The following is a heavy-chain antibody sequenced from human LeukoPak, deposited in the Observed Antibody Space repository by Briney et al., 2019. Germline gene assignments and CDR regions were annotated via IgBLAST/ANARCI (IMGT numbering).Heavy chain of an antibody. V-gene: IGHV1-18*01. CDR1: GYTFTSYG. Sequence: ASVKVSCKASGYTFTSYGVSWVRQAPGQGLEWMGWISAYNGNTNYAQKLQGRVTMTTDTSTSTAYMELRSLGSDDTAVYYCARVMAYCTSTSCHDYWGQGTLVTVSS. CDR3: ARVMAYCTSTSCHDY. CDR2: ISAYNGNT. J-gene: IGHJ4*02. D-gene: IGHD2-2*01.